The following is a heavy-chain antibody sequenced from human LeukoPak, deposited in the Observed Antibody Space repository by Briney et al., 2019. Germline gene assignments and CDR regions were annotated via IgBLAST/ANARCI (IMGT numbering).Heavy chain of an antibody. V-gene: IGHV1-2*02. Sequence: ASVKVSCKASGYAFTGYYMHWVRQAPGQGLEWMGCINPNSGGTSYARKFQDRVTMTRDPSITTAYMELSRLRSDDSAVYYCARASDLSRNWFDPWGRGTLVTVSS. CDR1: GYAFTGYY. J-gene: IGHJ5*02. D-gene: IGHD2/OR15-2a*01. CDR2: INPNSGGT. CDR3: ARASDLSRNWFDP.